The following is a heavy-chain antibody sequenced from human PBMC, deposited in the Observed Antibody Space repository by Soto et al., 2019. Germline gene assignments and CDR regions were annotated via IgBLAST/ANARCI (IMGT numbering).Heavy chain of an antibody. CDR2: VTNSGPI. V-gene: IGHV4-59*01. CDR3: ARRNGDYPRIYYFDY. CDR1: GDSIKSDN. D-gene: IGHD4-17*01. Sequence: SETLSLTCSISGDSIKSDNWSWIRQSPGKGLEWIGHVTNSGPIYTNPSLKGRVTISVDTSKNQFFLRLSSVTAADTAIYYCARRNGDYPRIYYFDYWGQGTLVTVSS. J-gene: IGHJ4*02.